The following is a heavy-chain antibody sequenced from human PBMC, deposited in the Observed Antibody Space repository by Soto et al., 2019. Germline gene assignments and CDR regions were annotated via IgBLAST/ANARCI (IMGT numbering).Heavy chain of an antibody. CDR3: ARSVSDIVADLSFDY. Sequence: GGSLRLSCAASGFTFSSYWMNWVRQAPGKGLEWVANIKQDGSEKYYVDSVKGRFTISRDNAKNSLYLQMNSLRAEDTAVYYCARSVSDIVADLSFDYWGQGTLVTVSS. CDR1: GFTFSSYW. J-gene: IGHJ4*02. CDR2: IKQDGSEK. D-gene: IGHD5-12*01. V-gene: IGHV3-7*05.